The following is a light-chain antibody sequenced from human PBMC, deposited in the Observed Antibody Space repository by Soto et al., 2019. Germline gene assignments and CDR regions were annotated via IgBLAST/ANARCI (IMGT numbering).Light chain of an antibody. J-gene: IGKJ5*01. V-gene: IGKV3-11*01. CDR2: EAL. CDR1: RSISTY. Sequence: ETVLTQSPATLSLSPGERATLSCRASRSISTYLAWYQQKPGQAPRLLIYEALNRATGIPARFSGSGSGTEFTLTISSLQSEDFAVYYCQQYNKWPPITFGQGTRLEI. CDR3: QQYNKWPPIT.